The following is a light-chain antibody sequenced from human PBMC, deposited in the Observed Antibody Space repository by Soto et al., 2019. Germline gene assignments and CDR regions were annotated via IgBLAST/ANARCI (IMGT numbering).Light chain of an antibody. V-gene: IGKV1-9*01. Sequence: DIQLTQSPLFLSASVGDRVTITCRASQGISSYLAWYQQKSGKAPKLLIYAASTLQSGVPSRFSGSGSGTDFTLTISSLQPEDFATYYCQQLNSYPITFGGGTKVEIK. J-gene: IGKJ4*01. CDR1: QGISSY. CDR2: AAS. CDR3: QQLNSYPIT.